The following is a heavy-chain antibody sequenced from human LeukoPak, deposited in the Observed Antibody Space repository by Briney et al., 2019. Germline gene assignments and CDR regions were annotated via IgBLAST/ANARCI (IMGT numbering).Heavy chain of an antibody. CDR2: INPYSGDT. CDR3: ARGTMNLDY. J-gene: IGHJ4*02. V-gene: IGHV1-2*02. D-gene: IGHD1-1*01. CDR1: GYSFTGYY. Sequence: APVKVSCKASGYSFTGYYMHWVRQAPGQGLEWMAWINPYSGDTVYAQKFQGRVTMTRDTSISTAYMELRSLRSDDTAVYYCARGTMNLDYWGQGTLVTVSP.